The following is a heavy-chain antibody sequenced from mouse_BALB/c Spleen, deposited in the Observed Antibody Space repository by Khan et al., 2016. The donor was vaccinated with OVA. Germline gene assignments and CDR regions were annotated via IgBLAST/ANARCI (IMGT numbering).Heavy chain of an antibody. Sequence: VQLQQSGPELVKPGTSLKMSCRSSGYTFTNYIIHWVKQTPGQGLEWIGYINPYNDGTKYNEKFKGKATLTSDTSSITAYMELSGLTSEDSAVYYCARDYGSSFWFAFWGQGTLVTVSA. J-gene: IGHJ3*01. V-gene: IGHV1S136*01. CDR1: GYTFTNYI. D-gene: IGHD1-1*01. CDR3: ARDYGSSFWFAF. CDR2: INPYNDGT.